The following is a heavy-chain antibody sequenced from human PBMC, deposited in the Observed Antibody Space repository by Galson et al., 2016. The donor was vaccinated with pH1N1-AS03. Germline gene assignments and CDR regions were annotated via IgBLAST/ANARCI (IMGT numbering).Heavy chain of an antibody. CDR1: GFTFSNYW. CDR2: INQDESEK. D-gene: IGHD1-26*01. CDR3: AFWCRAGVSG. V-gene: IGHV3-7*03. Sequence: SLRLSCAASGFTFSNYWMHWVRQAPGRGLEWVANINQDESEKYYVDSAKGRFTISRDNAKTSLYLQMSSLRAEDTAVYYCAFWCRAGVSGWGQGTLVSVFS. J-gene: IGHJ4*02.